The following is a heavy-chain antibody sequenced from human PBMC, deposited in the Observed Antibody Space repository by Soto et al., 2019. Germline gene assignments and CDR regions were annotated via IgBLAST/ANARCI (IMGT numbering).Heavy chain of an antibody. D-gene: IGHD2-15*01. Sequence: PSETLSLTCTVSGGSINTNNYYWFWVRHPPGKGLEWIGSVFYNGTTYYSPSLKSRVTISLAPSRTQFSLKLESVTAADTAVYFCARLVVVSPVANAWGQGTLVTVS. CDR1: GGSINTNNYY. CDR3: ARLVVVSPVANA. CDR2: VFYNGTT. V-gene: IGHV4-39*01. J-gene: IGHJ5*02.